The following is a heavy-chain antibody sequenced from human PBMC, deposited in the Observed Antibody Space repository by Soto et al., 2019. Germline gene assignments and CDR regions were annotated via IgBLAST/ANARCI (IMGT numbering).Heavy chain of an antibody. Sequence: QVQLVQSGAEVKKPGASVKVSCKASGYTFTIYGISWVRQAPGQGLEWMGWISGYNGNTDYAQNLQDRVTLTTDAPTSSVYMELRSLRSDDTSVYYCARVDYYDSSGYYGYWGQGTLITGSS. D-gene: IGHD3-22*01. J-gene: IGHJ4*02. V-gene: IGHV1-18*04. CDR2: ISGYNGNT. CDR1: GYTFTIYG. CDR3: ARVDYYDSSGYYGY.